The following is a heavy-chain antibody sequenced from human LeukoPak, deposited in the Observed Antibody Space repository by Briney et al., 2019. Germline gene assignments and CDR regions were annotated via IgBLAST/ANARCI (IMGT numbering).Heavy chain of an antibody. CDR2: IYYSGST. V-gene: IGHV4-39*01. J-gene: IGHJ4*02. D-gene: IGHD5-18*01. Sequence: SETLSLTCTVSGGSISSGDYYWGWIRQPPGKGLEWIGSIYYSGSTYYNPSLKSRVTISVDTSKNQFSLKLSSVTAADTAVYYCAGHTAMVAPFDYWGQGTLVTVSS. CDR1: GGSISSGDYY. CDR3: AGHTAMVAPFDY.